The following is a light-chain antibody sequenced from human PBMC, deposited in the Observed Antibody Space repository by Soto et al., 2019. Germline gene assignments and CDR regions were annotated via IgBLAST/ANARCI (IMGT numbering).Light chain of an antibody. CDR3: QQRDVYPLA. CDR1: QAIGSY. Sequence: IPFTQPRSPLGASSRDGVTITCLASQAIGSYLDWYQQQPGKAPKLLIYTASTLQSGVPSRFSGSGSGTDFTLTISSLKPEDFATYYCQQRDVYPLAYGGGTKVDIK. V-gene: IGKV1-9*01. CDR2: TAS. J-gene: IGKJ4*01.